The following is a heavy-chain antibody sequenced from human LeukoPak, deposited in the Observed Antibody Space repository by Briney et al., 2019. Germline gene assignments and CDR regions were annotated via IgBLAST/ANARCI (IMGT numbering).Heavy chain of an antibody. D-gene: IGHD2-2*02. CDR3: ASTGYCSSTSCYTDAFDI. J-gene: IGHJ3*02. V-gene: IGHV3-66*01. Sequence: PGGSLRLSCAASGFTVSSNYMSWVRQAPGKGLEWVSVIYSGGSTYYADSVKGRLTISRDNSKNTLYLQMNSLRAEDTAVYYCASTGYCSSTSCYTDAFDIWGQGTMVTVSS. CDR2: IYSGGST. CDR1: GFTVSSNY.